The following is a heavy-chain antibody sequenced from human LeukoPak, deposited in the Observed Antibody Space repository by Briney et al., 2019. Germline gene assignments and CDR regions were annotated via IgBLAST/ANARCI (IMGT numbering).Heavy chain of an antibody. CDR1: GYCSTNYR. CDR3: ARHVLYSYGPQWWFDP. CDR2: IDASDSYT. D-gene: IGHD5-18*01. V-gene: IGHV5-10-1*01. Sequence: AESLRISCKGSGYCSTNYRISWVRHLAGRGLEWMGWIDASDSYTNYSPSFQGHVTISADKSSSTAYLQWSRLKASDTAIYYCARHVLYSYGPQWWFDPWGQGTLVTVSS. J-gene: IGHJ5*02.